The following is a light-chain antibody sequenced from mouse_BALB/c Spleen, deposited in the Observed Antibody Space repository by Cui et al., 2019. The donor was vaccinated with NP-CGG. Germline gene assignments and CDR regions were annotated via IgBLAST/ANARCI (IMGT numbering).Light chain of an antibody. CDR1: TGAVTTSNY. V-gene: IGLV1*01. J-gene: IGLJ1*01. CDR3: ALWYSNHWV. Sequence: QAVVTHVSALTTSPRETVTLTCRSSTGAVTTSNYANWVQEKPDHLFTGLIVGTNNRAPGVPARFSGALIGDKSALTITGAQTEDEAIYFCALWYSNHWVFGGGTKLTVL. CDR2: GTN.